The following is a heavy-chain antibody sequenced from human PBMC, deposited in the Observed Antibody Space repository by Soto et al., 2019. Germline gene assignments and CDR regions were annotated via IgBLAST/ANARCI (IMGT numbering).Heavy chain of an antibody. D-gene: IGHD2-15*01. V-gene: IGHV3-33*01. CDR2: IWYDGSNK. CDR3: ARDAFIARGSYYYYGMDV. J-gene: IGHJ6*02. Sequence: GESLKISCAASGFTFSSYGMHWVRQAPGKGLEWVAVIWYDGSNKYYADSVKGRFTISRDNSKNTLYLEMNSLRAEDTAVYYCARDAFIARGSYYYYGMDVWGQGTTVTVSS. CDR1: GFTFSSYG.